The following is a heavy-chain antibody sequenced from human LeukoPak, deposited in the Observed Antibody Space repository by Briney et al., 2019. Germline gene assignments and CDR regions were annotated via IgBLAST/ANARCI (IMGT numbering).Heavy chain of an antibody. CDR2: INPNSGGT. CDR1: GYTFTGYY. V-gene: IGHV1-2*06. J-gene: IGHJ4*02. CDR3: ATVDGYNSKTPYYFDY. Sequence: GASVKVSCKASGYTFTGYYMHWVRQAPGQGLEWMGRINPNSGGTNYAQKFQGRVTMTRDMSISTAYMELSRLRSDDTAVYYCATVDGYNSKTPYYFDYWGQGTLVTVSS. D-gene: IGHD5-24*01.